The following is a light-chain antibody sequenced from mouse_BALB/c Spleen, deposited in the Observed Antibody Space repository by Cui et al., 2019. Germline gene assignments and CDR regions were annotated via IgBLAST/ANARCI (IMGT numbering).Light chain of an antibody. Sequence: DITITQSPSSIYASLGERVTITCKASQDINSYLSWFQQKPGKSPKTLIYRANRLVDGVPSRFSGSGSGQDYSLTISSLEYEDMGIYYCLQYDEFPYTVGGGTKLEIK. V-gene: IGKV14-111*01. CDR2: RAN. J-gene: IGKJ2*01. CDR3: LQYDEFPYT. CDR1: QDINSY.